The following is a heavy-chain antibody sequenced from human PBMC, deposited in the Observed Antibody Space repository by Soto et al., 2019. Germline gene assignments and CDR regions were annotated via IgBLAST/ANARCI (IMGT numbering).Heavy chain of an antibody. J-gene: IGHJ4*02. V-gene: IGHV4-4*07. CDR2: LSTSGST. D-gene: IGHD6-6*01. CDR3: RRDFDF. Sequence: PSETLSLTCTVSGDSISKYYWSWIRQPAGKGPEWIGRLSTSGSTSYNPSLRSRVTMSVDTSKNQFSLMLNSVTAADTAVYYCRRDFDFWGQGTLVTVSS. CDR1: GDSISKYY.